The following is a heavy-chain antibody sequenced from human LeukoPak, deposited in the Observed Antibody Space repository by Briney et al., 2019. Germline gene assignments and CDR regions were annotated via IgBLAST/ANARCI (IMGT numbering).Heavy chain of an antibody. J-gene: IGHJ5*02. V-gene: IGHV1-2*02. CDR1: GYTFTGYY. CDR3: ARDHAVAGTRDNWFDP. D-gene: IGHD6-19*01. CDR2: INPNSGGT. Sequence: ASVKVSCKASGYTFTGYYIHWVRQAPGQGLEWMGWINPNSGGTNYAQKFQGRVTMTRDTSISTAYMELSRLRSDDTAVYYCARDHAVAGTRDNWFDPWGQGTLVTVSS.